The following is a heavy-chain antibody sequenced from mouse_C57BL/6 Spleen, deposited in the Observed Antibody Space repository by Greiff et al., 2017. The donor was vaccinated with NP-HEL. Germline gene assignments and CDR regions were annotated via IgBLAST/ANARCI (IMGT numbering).Heavy chain of an antibody. CDR2: IDPENGDT. V-gene: IGHV14-4*01. CDR3: TSFYYGYAYNY. Sequence: VQLKESGAELVRPGASVKLSCTASGFNIKDDYMHWVKQRPEQGLEWIGWIDPENGDTEYASKFQGKATITADTSSNTAYLQLSSLTSEDTAVYYCTSFYYGYAYNYWGQGTSVTVSS. D-gene: IGHD2-2*01. J-gene: IGHJ4*01. CDR1: GFNIKDDY.